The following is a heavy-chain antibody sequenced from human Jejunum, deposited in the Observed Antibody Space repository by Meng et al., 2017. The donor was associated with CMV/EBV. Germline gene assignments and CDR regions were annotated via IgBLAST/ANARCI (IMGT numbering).Heavy chain of an antibody. V-gene: IGHV3-30*14. Sequence: SGFTFSNYPMPWVRQAPGKGLEWVAYISYNGGRTYGADSVKGRFTISRDNSKNTVYLQMNSLRADDTAVYYCAREGTSSFSLDSWGQGTLVTVSS. CDR1: GFTFSNYP. CDR2: ISYNGGRT. D-gene: IGHD3-10*01. CDR3: AREGTSSFSLDS. J-gene: IGHJ4*02.